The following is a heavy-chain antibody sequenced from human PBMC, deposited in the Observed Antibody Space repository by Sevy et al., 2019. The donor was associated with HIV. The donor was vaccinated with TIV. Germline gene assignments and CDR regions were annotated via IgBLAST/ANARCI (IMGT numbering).Heavy chain of an antibody. Sequence: GSLRLSCAASGFTFSSYWMSWVRQAPGKGLEWVANIKQDGSEKYYVDSVKGRFTISRDNAKNSLYLQMNSLRAEDTAVYYCARGPMVATSYFDYWGQGTLVTASS. D-gene: IGHD5-12*01. V-gene: IGHV3-7*01. J-gene: IGHJ4*02. CDR1: GFTFSSYW. CDR2: IKQDGSEK. CDR3: ARGPMVATSYFDY.